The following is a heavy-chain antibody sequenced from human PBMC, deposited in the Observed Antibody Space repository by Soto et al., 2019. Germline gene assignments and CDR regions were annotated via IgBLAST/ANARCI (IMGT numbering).Heavy chain of an antibody. D-gene: IGHD6-19*01. J-gene: IGHJ6*02. CDR1: GYTFTSYG. CDR3: ATKSLEKQWLAYYYYYGMDV. V-gene: IGHV1-18*01. Sequence: GASVKVSCKASGYTFTSYGISWVRQAPGQGLEWMGWISAYNGNTNYAQKLQGRVTMTTDTSTSTAYMELRSLRSEDTAVYYCATKSLEKQWLAYYYYYGMDVWGQGTTFTVSS. CDR2: ISAYNGNT.